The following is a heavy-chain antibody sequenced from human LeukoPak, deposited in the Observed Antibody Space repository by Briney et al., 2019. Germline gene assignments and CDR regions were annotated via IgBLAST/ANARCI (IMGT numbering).Heavy chain of an antibody. CDR2: IHYSGST. Sequence: SETLSLTCSVSGGSINTTYWSWIRQPPGKGLEWIGNIHYSGSTNYNSSLKSRVTISVDTSKNQFSLKLSSVTAADTAVYYCARTYYDSSDIYAFDIWGQGTMVTVSS. V-gene: IGHV4-59*08. CDR1: GGSINTTY. D-gene: IGHD3-22*01. J-gene: IGHJ3*02. CDR3: ARTYYDSSDIYAFDI.